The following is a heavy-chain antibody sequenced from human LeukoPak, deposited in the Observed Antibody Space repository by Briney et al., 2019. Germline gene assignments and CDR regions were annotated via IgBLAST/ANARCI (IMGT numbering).Heavy chain of an antibody. Sequence: GGSLRLSCAASGFTFSSYWMSWVRQAPGKGLEWVANIKEDGSEKYYVDSVKGRFTISRDNAKNSLYLQMNSLRAEDTALYYCAKDMGSSDYWGQGTLVTVSS. CDR3: AKDMGSSDY. CDR2: IKEDGSEK. V-gene: IGHV3-7*03. D-gene: IGHD3-10*01. CDR1: GFTFSSYW. J-gene: IGHJ4*02.